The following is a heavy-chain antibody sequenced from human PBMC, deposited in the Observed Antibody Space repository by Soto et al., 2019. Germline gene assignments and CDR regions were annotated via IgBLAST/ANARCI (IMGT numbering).Heavy chain of an antibody. D-gene: IGHD1-26*01. V-gene: IGHV4-4*02. CDR2: IYHSGIP. CDR3: AGNSVTYSFEY. CDR1: GGFISGSNW. J-gene: IGHJ4*02. Sequence: QVQLQESGPGRVKPSGTLSLTCAVSGGFISGSNWWSWVRQPPGKGLAWIGEIYHSGIPNYNPSRQRRVTTSLDKSNHQFSLNLSSVTAGDTAVYYCAGNSVTYSFEYWGPGTLVTCSS.